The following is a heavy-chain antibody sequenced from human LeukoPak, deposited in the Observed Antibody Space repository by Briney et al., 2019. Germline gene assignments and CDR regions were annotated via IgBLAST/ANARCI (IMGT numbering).Heavy chain of an antibody. D-gene: IGHD6-19*01. J-gene: IGHJ5*02. V-gene: IGHV4-34*01. CDR2: INHSGST. Sequence: SETLSLTCAVYGGSFSGYYWSWIRQPPGKGLEWLGEINHSGSTNYNPSLKSRVTISVDTSKNQFSLKLSSVTGADTAVYYCARRWQQWRNQRRNWFDPWGQGTLVTVSS. CDR3: ARRWQQWRNQRRNWFDP. CDR1: GGSFSGYY.